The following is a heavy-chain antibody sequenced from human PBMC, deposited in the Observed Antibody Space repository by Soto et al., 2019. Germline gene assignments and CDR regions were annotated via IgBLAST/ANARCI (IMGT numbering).Heavy chain of an antibody. D-gene: IGHD3-22*01. CDR3: ARDLGYDSSGYYDGPWFDP. J-gene: IGHJ5*02. Sequence: ASVKVSCKASGGTFSSYAISWVRQAPGQGLEWMGGIIPIFGTANYAQKFQGRVTITADKSTSTAYMELSSLRSEDTAVYYCARDLGYDSSGYYDGPWFDPWGQGTLVTVSS. CDR1: GGTFSSYA. V-gene: IGHV1-69*06. CDR2: IIPIFGTA.